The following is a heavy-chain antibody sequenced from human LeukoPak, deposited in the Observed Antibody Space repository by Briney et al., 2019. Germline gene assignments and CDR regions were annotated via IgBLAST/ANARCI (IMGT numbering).Heavy chain of an antibody. CDR1: GYTSTGYY. J-gene: IGHJ4*02. Sequence: ASVKVSCKASGYTSTGYYMHWVRQAPGQGLEWMGWINPNSGGTNYAQKFQGRVTMTRDTSISTAYMELSRLRSDDTAVYYCARAGTIGRVPIDYWGQGTLVTVSS. CDR3: ARAGTIGRVPIDY. D-gene: IGHD1-1*01. V-gene: IGHV1-2*02. CDR2: INPNSGGT.